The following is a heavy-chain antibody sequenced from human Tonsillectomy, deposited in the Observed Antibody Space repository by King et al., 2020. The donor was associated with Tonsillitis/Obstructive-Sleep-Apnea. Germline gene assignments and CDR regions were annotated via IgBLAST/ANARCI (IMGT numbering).Heavy chain of an antibody. CDR1: GFTVSSNY. CDR2: IYSGGST. J-gene: IGHJ6*03. V-gene: IGHV3-66*01. D-gene: IGHD1-26*01. Sequence: DVQLVESGGGLVQPGGSLRLSCAASGFTVSSNYMSWVRQAPGKGLEWVSVIYSGGSTYYADSVKGRFTISRDNSKNTLYLQMNSLRAEDTGVYYCARGPIGGMEDYYYYMDVWGKGTTVTVSS. CDR3: ARGPIGGMEDYYYYMDV.